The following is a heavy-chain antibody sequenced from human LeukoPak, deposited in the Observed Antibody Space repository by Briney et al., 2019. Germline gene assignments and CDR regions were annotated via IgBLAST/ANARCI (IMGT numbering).Heavy chain of an antibody. CDR2: IIPIFGTA. Sequence: ASVKVSCKASGSTFSSYAISWVRQAPGQGLEWMGGIIPIFGTANYAQKFQGRVTITTDESTSTAYMELSSLRSEDTAVYYCARASSYCGGDCYPLDYWGQGTLVTVSS. J-gene: IGHJ4*02. V-gene: IGHV1-69*05. D-gene: IGHD2-21*01. CDR3: ARASSYCGGDCYPLDY. CDR1: GSTFSSYA.